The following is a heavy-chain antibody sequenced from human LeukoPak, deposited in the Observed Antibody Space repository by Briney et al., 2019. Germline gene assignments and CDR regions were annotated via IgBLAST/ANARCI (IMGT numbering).Heavy chain of an antibody. CDR3: ARGGLEWLSY. V-gene: IGHV3-48*02. J-gene: IGHJ4*02. Sequence: GGSLRLSCAASGFTVSSNYMTWVRQAPGKGLEWVSYISSGSGTIYYAHSLKGRFTISRDNAKNSLYLQMNSLRDEDTAVYYCARGGLEWLSYWGQGTLVTVSS. CDR1: GFTVSSNY. CDR2: ISSGSGTI. D-gene: IGHD6-19*01.